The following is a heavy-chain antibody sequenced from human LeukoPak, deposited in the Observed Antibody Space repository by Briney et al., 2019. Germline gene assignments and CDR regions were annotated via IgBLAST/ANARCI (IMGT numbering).Heavy chain of an antibody. Sequence: GGSLRLSCAGSGFTFSRYNMNWFRQAPGKGLERVSSISSRSSYIFYADSVKGRFTISRDNAKNSLYLQMNSLGAEDTAVYYCARDAQWLVPEGYYYYMDVWGKGTTVTVSS. CDR1: GFTFSRYN. V-gene: IGHV3-21*01. D-gene: IGHD6-19*01. CDR2: ISSRSSYI. CDR3: ARDAQWLVPEGYYYYMDV. J-gene: IGHJ6*03.